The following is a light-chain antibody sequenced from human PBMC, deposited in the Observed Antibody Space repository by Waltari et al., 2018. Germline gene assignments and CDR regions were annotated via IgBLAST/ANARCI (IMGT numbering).Light chain of an antibody. CDR2: VAS. J-gene: IGKJ2*01. CDR3: QQYGSSPVT. CDR1: QSVSSSF. V-gene: IGKV3-20*01. Sequence: EIVLTQSPGTLSLSPGERATLSCRASQSVSSSFLAWYQQKPGQAPRLLISVASRRATGIPDRFSGSGSGIDFTLTISRLEPEDFAVYYCQQYGSSPVTFGQGTKLEIK.